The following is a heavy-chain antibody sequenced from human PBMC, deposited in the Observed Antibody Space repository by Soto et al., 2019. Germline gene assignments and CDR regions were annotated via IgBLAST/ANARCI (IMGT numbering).Heavy chain of an antibody. CDR3: ARTCSGGTCSFDY. CDR2: IYSGGST. J-gene: IGHJ4*02. CDR1: GFTVSSNY. V-gene: IGHV3-66*01. Sequence: LRLSCAASGFTVSSNYMSWVRQAPGKGLEWVSVIYSGGSTYYADSVRGRFTISRDNSENTLYLQMNSLRAEDTAVYYCARTCSGGTCSFDYWGQGTLVTVSS. D-gene: IGHD2-15*01.